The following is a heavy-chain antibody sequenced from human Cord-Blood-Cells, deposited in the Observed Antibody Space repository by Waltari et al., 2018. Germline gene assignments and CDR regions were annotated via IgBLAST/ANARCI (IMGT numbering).Heavy chain of an antibody. CDR1: GYTFTSYG. D-gene: IGHD3-3*01. CDR3: ARDPHEKYDFWSGYSYNWFDP. Sequence: QVQLVQSGAEVKKPGASVKVSCKASGYTFTSYGISWVRQAPGQGLEWMGWISAYNGNTNYAPKLQGRVTMTTDTSTSTAYMELRSLRSDDTAVYYCARDPHEKYDFWSGYSYNWFDPWGQGTLVTVSS. V-gene: IGHV1-18*04. CDR2: ISAYNGNT. J-gene: IGHJ5*02.